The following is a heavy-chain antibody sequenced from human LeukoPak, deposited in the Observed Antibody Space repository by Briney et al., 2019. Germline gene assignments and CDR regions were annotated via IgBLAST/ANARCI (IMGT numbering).Heavy chain of an antibody. V-gene: IGHV1-2*02. Sequence: ASVKVSCKASGYTFTGYYMHWVRQAPGQGLEWMGWINPNSGGTNYAQKFQGRVTMTRDTSISTAYMELSRLRSDDTAVYYCARDLGLENAFDIWGQGTMVTVSS. D-gene: IGHD7-27*01. CDR2: INPNSGGT. CDR3: ARDLGLENAFDI. CDR1: GYTFTGYY. J-gene: IGHJ3*02.